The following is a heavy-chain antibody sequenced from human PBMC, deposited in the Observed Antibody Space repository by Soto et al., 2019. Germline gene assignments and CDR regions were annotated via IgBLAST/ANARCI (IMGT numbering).Heavy chain of an antibody. D-gene: IGHD2-2*01. CDR3: EKDPVPQLRPSWWFEP. J-gene: IGHJ5*02. V-gene: IGHV3-23*01. CDR1: GFAFAAYA. Sequence: EVQLLESGGGLVHPGGSLRLSCAASGFAFAAYAMTWVRQAPGKGLEWVSVISGAGGNTYYADSVKGRFTVSRDNSKKMLYLEMNRLRVEETAIYYCEKDPVPQLRPSWWFEPWGQGTRVTVSS. CDR2: ISGAGGNT.